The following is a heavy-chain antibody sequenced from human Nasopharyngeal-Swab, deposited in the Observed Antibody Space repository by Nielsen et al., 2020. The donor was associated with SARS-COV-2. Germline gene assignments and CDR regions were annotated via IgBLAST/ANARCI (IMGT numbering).Heavy chain of an antibody. CDR3: ARDYTRFDY. CDR1: GFTFSSYW. CDR2: IKEDGSEK. D-gene: IGHD3-16*01. V-gene: IGHV3-7*05. J-gene: IGHJ4*02. Sequence: LSLTCAASGFTFSSYWMSWVRQAPGKGLEWVAYIKEDGSEKYFVDSVKGRFTISRDNAKNSLYLQMNSLIAEDTAVYYCARDYTRFDYWGQGTLVTVSS.